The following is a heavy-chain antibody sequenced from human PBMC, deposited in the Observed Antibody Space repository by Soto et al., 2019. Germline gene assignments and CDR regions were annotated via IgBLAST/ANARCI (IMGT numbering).Heavy chain of an antibody. CDR2: INPKSGGT. CDR3: ARDLAKGGGSAGFDY. V-gene: IGHV1-2*06. Sequence: QVQLVQSGAEVKKPGASVNVSCKASGYTFTVYYMHWVRQAPGQGLEWMGRINPKSGGTMYPQKFQGRVPMTWDTSISTAYMALTRLRSDDTAVYYCARDLAKGGGSAGFDYWGQGTLVTVSS. D-gene: IGHD1-26*01. J-gene: IGHJ4*02. CDR1: GYTFTVYY.